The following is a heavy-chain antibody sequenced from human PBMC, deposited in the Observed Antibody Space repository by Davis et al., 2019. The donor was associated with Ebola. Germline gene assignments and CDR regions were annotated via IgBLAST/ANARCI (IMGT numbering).Heavy chain of an antibody. CDR1: GYTFTSYY. V-gene: IGHV1-46*01. Sequence: ASVKVSCKASGYTFTSYYMHWVRQAPGQGLEWMGIINPSGGSTSYAQKFQGRVTMTRDTSTSTVYMELSSLRSEDTAVYYCARIPDRGYSSSPEADVWGQGTTVTVSS. J-gene: IGHJ6*02. CDR3: ARIPDRGYSSSPEADV. D-gene: IGHD6-6*01. CDR2: INPSGGST.